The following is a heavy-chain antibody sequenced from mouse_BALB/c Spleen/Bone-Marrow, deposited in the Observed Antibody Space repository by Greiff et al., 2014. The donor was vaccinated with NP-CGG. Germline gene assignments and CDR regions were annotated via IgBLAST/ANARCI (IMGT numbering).Heavy chain of an antibody. J-gene: IGHJ2*02. D-gene: IGHD1-1*01. Sequence: VQLVESGAEVVKPGASVKVSCKASGYTFTNYWMQWVKQRPGQGLEWIGEIEPSDSYTNYNQDFKGKATLTVDKSSSTAYMRLSSLTSEDSAVYYCARGRTTVVSDYWGQGTSLTVSS. V-gene: IGHV1-69*02. CDR2: IEPSDSYT. CDR1: GYTFTNYW. CDR3: ARGRTTVVSDY.